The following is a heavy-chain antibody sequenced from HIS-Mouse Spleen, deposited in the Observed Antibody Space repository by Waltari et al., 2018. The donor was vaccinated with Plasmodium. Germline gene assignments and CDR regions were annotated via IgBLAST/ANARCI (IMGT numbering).Heavy chain of an antibody. CDR2: INKSGST. D-gene: IGHD2-21*02. V-gene: IGHV4-34*01. Sequence: HVQLQPWGAGLLKPSATLSLTCAVYGGSFSGYYWSSVRQPPGKGLEWIGEINKSGSTNYNPSLKSRVTISVDTSKNQFSLKLSSVTAADTAVYYCARGRRIVVVTAPRGFFDYWGQGTLVTVSS. CDR3: ARGRRIVVVTAPRGFFDY. J-gene: IGHJ4*02. CDR1: GGSFSGYY.